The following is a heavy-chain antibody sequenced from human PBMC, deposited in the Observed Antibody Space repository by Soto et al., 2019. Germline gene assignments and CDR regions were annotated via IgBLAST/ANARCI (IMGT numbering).Heavy chain of an antibody. CDR2: ITGSCSSS. V-gene: IGHV3-23*01. D-gene: IGHD5-12*01. J-gene: IGHJ6*02. Sequence: GGSLRLSCAASGFTFGTYAMTWVRQAPGKGLERVSVITGSCSSSYYADSVKGRFTISRDNSKNTLYLQMKSLRAEDTAVYYCAKMGFRSSTGSYDYTMDVWGQGTTVTVSS. CDR3: AKMGFRSSTGSYDYTMDV. CDR1: GFTFGTYA.